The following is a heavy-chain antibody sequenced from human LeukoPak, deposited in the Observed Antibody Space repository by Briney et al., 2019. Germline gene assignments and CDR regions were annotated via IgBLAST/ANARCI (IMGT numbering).Heavy chain of an antibody. V-gene: IGHV4-38-2*01. CDR2: ILNSGNT. CDR3: ARHRVTTREGDFDY. D-gene: IGHD1-14*01. CDR1: RYSISSGYY. J-gene: IGHJ4*02. Sequence: SETLSLTCAVSRYSISSGYYWGWIRQPPGKGLEWIGSILNSGNTYYNPSLKSRVTISVDTSKNQFSLKLSSVTAADTAVYYCARHRVTTREGDFDYWGQGTLVTVSS.